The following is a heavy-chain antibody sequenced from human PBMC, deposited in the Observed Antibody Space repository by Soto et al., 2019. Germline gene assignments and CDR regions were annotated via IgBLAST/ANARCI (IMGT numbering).Heavy chain of an antibody. CDR1: GFSFDSYW. CDR2: IDYDGTTT. J-gene: IGHJ3*02. V-gene: IGHV3-74*01. Sequence: EVQLVESGGGLVQPGGSLRLSCAASGFSFDSYWMHWVRQAPGQGPMWVSRIDYDGTTTNYADSVKGRFTISRDNAKSTLYLQMNSLRPEDTAIYYCARGYSYGPNWESDALDIWGQGAMVTVSS. D-gene: IGHD5-18*01. CDR3: ARGYSYGPNWESDALDI.